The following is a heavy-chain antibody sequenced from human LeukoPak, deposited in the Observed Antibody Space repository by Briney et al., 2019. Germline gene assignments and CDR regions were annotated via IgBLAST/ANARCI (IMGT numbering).Heavy chain of an antibody. D-gene: IGHD4-11*01. V-gene: IGHV3-21*01. J-gene: IGHJ4*02. Sequence: NPGGSLRLSCAASGFTFNTYSMNWVRQAPGKGPEWVSCVSSHSDYIYYADSVKGRFTISRDNSKNTLYLQMNSLRAEDTAVYYCAKDAVNDWGQGTLVTVSS. CDR3: AKDAVND. CDR1: GFTFNTYS. CDR2: VSSHSDYI.